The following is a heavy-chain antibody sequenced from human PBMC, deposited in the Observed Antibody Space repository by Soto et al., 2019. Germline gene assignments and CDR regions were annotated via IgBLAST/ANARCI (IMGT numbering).Heavy chain of an antibody. J-gene: IGHJ4*02. CDR1: GFTFSSYG. CDR3: TKAINEHSPRPDS. CDR2: INGGDTNT. V-gene: IGHV3-23*01. Sequence: GGSLRLSCAASGFTFSSYGMTWVRQAPGKGLEWVSSINGGDTNTKYVDSVRGRFTISRDNSKNTLYLQMNSLRAEDTAVYYCTKAINEHSPRPDSWGQGTLVTVSS.